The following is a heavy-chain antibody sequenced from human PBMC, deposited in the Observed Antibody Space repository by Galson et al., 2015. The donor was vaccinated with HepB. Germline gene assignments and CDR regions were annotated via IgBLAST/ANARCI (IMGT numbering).Heavy chain of an antibody. CDR3: TSVATIPGRLGWFDP. CDR1: GFSLSTSGVG. V-gene: IGHV2-5*02. CDR2: IYWDDDK. Sequence: LVKPTQTLTLTCTFSGFSLSTSGVGVGWIRQPPGKALEWLALIYWDDDKRYSPSLKSRLTITKDTSKNQVVLTMTNMDPVDTATYYCTSVATIPGRLGWFDPWGQRTLVTVSS. J-gene: IGHJ5*02. D-gene: IGHD5-12*01.